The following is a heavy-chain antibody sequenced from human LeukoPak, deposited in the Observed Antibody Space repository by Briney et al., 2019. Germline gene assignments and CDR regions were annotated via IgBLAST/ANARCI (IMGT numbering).Heavy chain of an antibody. CDR2: ISGSGGRI. V-gene: IGHV3-23*01. Sequence: GGSLRLSCAASGFTFSSYAMTWVRQAPGKGLEWISTISGSGGRIFYGDSVKGRFTISRDSSKNTLFLQMNSLRAEDTAVYYCVKEGSNWNVDDWGQGTLVTVSS. CDR3: VKEGSNWNVDD. CDR1: GFTFSSYA. D-gene: IGHD1-1*01. J-gene: IGHJ4*02.